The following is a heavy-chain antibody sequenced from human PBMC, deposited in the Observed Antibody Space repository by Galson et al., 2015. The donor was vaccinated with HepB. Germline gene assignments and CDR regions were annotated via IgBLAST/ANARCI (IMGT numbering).Heavy chain of an antibody. V-gene: IGHV3-11*01. CDR1: GFSFSDYY. D-gene: IGHD3-22*01. CDR3: ARFGYYDTGGYWSDGMDV. CDR2: ITNSGTTI. Sequence: SLRLSCAASGFSFSDYYMTWIRQAPGKGLEWVSYITNSGTTIYYADSVKGRFTISRDNAKNSLYLQMNSLRAEDAAVYYCARFGYYDTGGYWSDGMDVWGQGTTVTVSS. J-gene: IGHJ6*02.